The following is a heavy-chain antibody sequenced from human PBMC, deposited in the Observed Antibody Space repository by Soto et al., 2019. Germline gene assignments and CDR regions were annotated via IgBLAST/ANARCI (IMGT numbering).Heavy chain of an antibody. Sequence: QVQLQESGPGLVKPSGTLSLTCAVSGDSISSPNWWGWVRQPPGKGLEWIGEVFHSGGTNYNPSLTSRITISVDKSKHQFSLTLTSVTAAETAIYYCARALGSSGFHGWLDPWGQGTLVTVSS. D-gene: IGHD3-22*01. CDR2: VFHSGGT. V-gene: IGHV4-4*02. CDR1: GDSISSPNW. J-gene: IGHJ5*02. CDR3: ARALGSSGFHGWLDP.